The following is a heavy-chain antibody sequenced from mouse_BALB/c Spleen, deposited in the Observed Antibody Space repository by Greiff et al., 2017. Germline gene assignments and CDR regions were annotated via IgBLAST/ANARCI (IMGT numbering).Heavy chain of an antibody. Sequence: VQLKESGPGLVKPSQSLSLTCTVTGYSITSDYAWNWIRQFPGNKLEWMGYISYSGSTSYNPSLKSRISITRDPSKNQFFLQLNSVTTEDTATYYCARVGGNYDFDYWGQGTTLTVSS. J-gene: IGHJ2*01. V-gene: IGHV3-2*02. D-gene: IGHD2-1*01. CDR3: ARVGGNYDFDY. CDR1: GYSITSDYA. CDR2: ISYSGST.